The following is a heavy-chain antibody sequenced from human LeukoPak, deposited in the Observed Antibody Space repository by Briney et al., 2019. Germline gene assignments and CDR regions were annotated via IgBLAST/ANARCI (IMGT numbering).Heavy chain of an antibody. V-gene: IGHV1-69*13. CDR2: IIPIFGTA. J-gene: IGHJ5*02. D-gene: IGHD3-10*01. Sequence: ASVKVSCKASGGTFSSYAISWVRQAPGQGLEWMGGIIPIFGTANYAQKFQGRVTITADESTSTAYMELSSLRSEDTAVYYCARHYYGAGWFDPWGQGTLVTVSS. CDR1: GGTFSSYA. CDR3: ARHYYGAGWFDP.